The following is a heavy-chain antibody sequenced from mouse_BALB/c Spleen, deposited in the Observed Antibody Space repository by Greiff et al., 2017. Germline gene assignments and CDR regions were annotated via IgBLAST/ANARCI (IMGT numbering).Heavy chain of an antibody. CDR1: GYTFTSYW. J-gene: IGHJ3*01. CDR2: INPSTGYT. CDR3: ARSTVGAY. Sequence: VQLQESGAELAKPGASVKMSCKASGYTFTSYWMHWVKQRPGQGLEWIGYINPSTGYTEYNQKFKDKATLTADKSSSTAYMQLSSLTSEDSAVYYCARSTVGAYWGQGTLVTVSA. V-gene: IGHV1-7*01. D-gene: IGHD1-1*01.